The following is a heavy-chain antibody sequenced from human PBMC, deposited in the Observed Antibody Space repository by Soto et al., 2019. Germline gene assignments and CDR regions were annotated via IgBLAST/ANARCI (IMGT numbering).Heavy chain of an antibody. Sequence: QITLKESGPTLVKPTQTLTLTCTFSGFSLRTSGVGVGWIRQPPGKALEWLALIYWDDDKRYSPSLKSRLTITKDTSKNQVVLTMTNMDPVDTATYYCALYYYDSSGHYYGFIAYWGQGTLVTVSS. CDR1: GFSLRTSGVG. D-gene: IGHD3-22*01. J-gene: IGHJ4*02. V-gene: IGHV2-5*02. CDR2: IYWDDDK. CDR3: ALYYYDSSGHYYGFIAY.